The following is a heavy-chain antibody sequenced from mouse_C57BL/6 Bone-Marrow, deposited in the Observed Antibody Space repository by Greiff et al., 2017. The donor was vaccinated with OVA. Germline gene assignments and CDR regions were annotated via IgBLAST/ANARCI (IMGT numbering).Heavy chain of an antibody. J-gene: IGHJ2*01. CDR3: ARDYYSNLGY. Sequence: QVQLQQPGAELVRPGTSVKLSCKASGYTFTSYWMHWVKQRPGQGLEWIGVIDPSDSYTNYNQKFKGKATLTVDTSSSTAYMQLSSLTSEDSAVYFCARDYYSNLGYWGQGTTLTVSS. V-gene: IGHV1-59*01. CDR2: IDPSDSYT. CDR1: GYTFTSYW. D-gene: IGHD2-5*01.